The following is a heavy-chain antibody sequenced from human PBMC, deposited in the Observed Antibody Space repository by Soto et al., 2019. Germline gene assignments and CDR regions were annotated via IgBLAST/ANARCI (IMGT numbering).Heavy chain of an antibody. CDR3: ARGHDYVWGSYRYCGSYFDY. CDR2: INHSGST. Sequence: PLETLSLTCAVYGGSFSGYYWSWIRQPPGKGLEWIGEINHSGSTNYNPSLKSRVTISVDTSKNQFSLKLSSVTAADTAVYYCARGHDYVWGSYRYCGSYFDYWGQGTLVTVSS. J-gene: IGHJ4*02. CDR1: GGSFSGYY. V-gene: IGHV4-34*01. D-gene: IGHD3-16*02.